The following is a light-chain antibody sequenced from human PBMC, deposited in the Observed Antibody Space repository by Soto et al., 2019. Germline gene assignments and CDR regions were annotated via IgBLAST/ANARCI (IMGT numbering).Light chain of an antibody. V-gene: IGKV3-15*01. J-gene: IGKJ1*01. CDR3: QQYNNWPQT. CDR2: DTS. Sequence: EIVMTQSPAALSVSPGERATLSCRASQSVSSNLAWYQQKPGQAPRLPIYDTSTRPTGIPARFSGSGSGTEFTLTISSLPSEDFAVDYCQQYNNWPQTFGQGTKVDIK. CDR1: QSVSSN.